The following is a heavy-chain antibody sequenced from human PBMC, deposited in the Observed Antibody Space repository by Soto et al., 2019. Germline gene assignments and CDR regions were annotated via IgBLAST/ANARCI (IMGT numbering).Heavy chain of an antibody. D-gene: IGHD1-20*01. CDR2: IYHSGIT. CDR3: ASFHNPSPGWFDP. V-gene: IGHV4-31*03. Sequence: SETLSLTCSVSGGSINSGGYFWSWIRQHPGKGLEGIGYIYHSGITYYNPSLKSRVTISVDTSKNEFSLQLRSVTAADTAVYFCASFHNPSPGWFDPWGQGTLVTVSS. CDR1: GGSINSGGYF. J-gene: IGHJ5*02.